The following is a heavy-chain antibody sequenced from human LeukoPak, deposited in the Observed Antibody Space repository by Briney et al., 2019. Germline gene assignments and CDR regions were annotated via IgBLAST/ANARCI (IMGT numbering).Heavy chain of an antibody. CDR2: IIPIFGTA. CDR1: GGTLSSYA. D-gene: IGHD2-21*01. V-gene: IGHV1-69*05. Sequence: GASVKVSCKASGGTLSSYAISWVRQAPGQGLEWMGGIIPIFGTANYAQKSQGRVTITTDESTSTAYMELSSLRSEDTAVYYCARDGVGDPNWFDPWGQGTLVTVSS. CDR3: ARDGVGDPNWFDP. J-gene: IGHJ5*02.